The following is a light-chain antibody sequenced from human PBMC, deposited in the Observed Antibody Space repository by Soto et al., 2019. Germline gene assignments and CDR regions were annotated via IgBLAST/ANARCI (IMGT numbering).Light chain of an antibody. Sequence: DIQLTQSPSSLSASLGDRVTISCGASQNIDNYLHWYQQKSGKAPVALIYAASVLRDGVSSRFSGRGYGTEFTLTINNLQPADFATYYCQKSSSSPPIPFGQGTRLEIK. CDR3: QKSSSSPPIP. CDR1: QNIDNY. CDR2: AAS. V-gene: IGKV1-39*01. J-gene: IGKJ5*01.